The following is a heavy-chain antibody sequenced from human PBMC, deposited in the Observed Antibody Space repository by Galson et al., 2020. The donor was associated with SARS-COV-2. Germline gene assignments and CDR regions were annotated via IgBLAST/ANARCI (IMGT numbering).Heavy chain of an antibody. CDR3: AKFCSSGYYHSFTDAFDI. D-gene: IGHD3-22*01. V-gene: IGHV3-30*18. CDR2: ISYDGSNK. J-gene: IGHJ3*02. CDR1: GFTFSSYG. Sequence: GGSLRLSCAASGFTFSSYGMHWVRQAPGKGLEWVAVISYDGSNKYYADSVKGRFTISRDNSKNTLYLQMNSLRAEDTAVYYCAKFCSSGYYHSFTDAFDIWGQGTMVTVSS.